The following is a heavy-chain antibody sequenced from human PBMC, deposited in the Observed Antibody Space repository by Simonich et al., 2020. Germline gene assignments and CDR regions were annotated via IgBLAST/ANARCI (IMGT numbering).Heavy chain of an antibody. CDR2: ISGSGGST. D-gene: IGHD1-7*01. CDR1: GFTFSSYA. CDR3: AKRSGVSITGTFDY. Sequence: EVQLLESGGGLVQPGGSLRLSCAASGFTFSSYAMSWVRQAPGKGLGWVSAISGSGGSTYDADSVKGRFTISRDNSKNTLYLQMNSLRAEDTAVYYCAKRSGVSITGTFDYWGQGTLVTVSS. V-gene: IGHV3-23*01. J-gene: IGHJ4*02.